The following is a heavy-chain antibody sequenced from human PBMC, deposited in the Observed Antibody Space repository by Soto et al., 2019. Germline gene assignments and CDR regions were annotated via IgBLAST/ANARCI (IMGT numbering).Heavy chain of an antibody. CDR1: GGTFSSYA. Sequence: QVQLVQSGAEVKKPGSSVKVSCKASGGTFSSYAISWVRQAPGQGLEWMGGIIPIFGTANYAQKFQGRVTITADKSTSTADMERSSLRSEDPAVYYCARDSYYDFWSGYSTDYYGMDVWGQGTTVTVSS. V-gene: IGHV1-69*06. D-gene: IGHD3-3*01. CDR3: ARDSYYDFWSGYSTDYYGMDV. J-gene: IGHJ6*02. CDR2: IIPIFGTA.